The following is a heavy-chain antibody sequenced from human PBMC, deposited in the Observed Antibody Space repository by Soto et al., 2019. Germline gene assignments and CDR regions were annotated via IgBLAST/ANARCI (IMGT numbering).Heavy chain of an antibody. CDR3: AKDRGSSWYPSSLFDY. J-gene: IGHJ4*02. Sequence: GSLRLSFAASGFTFSSYAMSWVRQAPGKGLEWVSAISGSGGSTYYADSVKGRFTISRDNSKNTLYLQMNSLRAEDTAVYYCAKDRGSSWYPSSLFDYWGQGTLVTVSS. CDR1: GFTFSSYA. V-gene: IGHV3-23*01. D-gene: IGHD6-13*01. CDR2: ISGSGGST.